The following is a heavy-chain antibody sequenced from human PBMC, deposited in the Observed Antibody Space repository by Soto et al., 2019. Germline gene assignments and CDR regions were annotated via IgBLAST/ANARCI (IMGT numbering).Heavy chain of an antibody. CDR3: ARARVESGYPGYFQH. Sequence: EVPLVESGGGLIQPGGSLRLSCAASGFTVSSNYMSWVRQAPGKGLEWVSVIYSGGSTYYADSVKGRFTISRDNSKDTLYLQMNSLRAEDTAVYYCARARVESGYPGYFQHWGQGTMVTVSS. J-gene: IGHJ1*01. CDR1: GFTVSSNY. CDR2: IYSGGST. D-gene: IGHD3-22*01. V-gene: IGHV3-53*01.